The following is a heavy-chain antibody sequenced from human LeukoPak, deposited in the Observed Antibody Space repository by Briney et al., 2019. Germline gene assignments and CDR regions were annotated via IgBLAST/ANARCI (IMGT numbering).Heavy chain of an antibody. CDR1: GGSISSSSYY. Sequence: PSETLSLTCTVSGGSISSSSYYWGWIRQPPGKGLEWIGSIYYSRSTYYNPSLKSRVTISVDTSKNQFSLRLSSVTAADTAVYYCARVTGYVMEDYFDYWGQGTLVTVSS. CDR3: ARVTGYVMEDYFDY. D-gene: IGHD6-13*01. J-gene: IGHJ4*02. CDR2: IYYSRST. V-gene: IGHV4-39*07.